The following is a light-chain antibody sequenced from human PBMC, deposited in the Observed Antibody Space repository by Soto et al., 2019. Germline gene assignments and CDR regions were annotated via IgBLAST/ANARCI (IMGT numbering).Light chain of an antibody. CDR1: QSVSSSY. J-gene: IGKJ1*01. Sequence: EIVLTQAPGTLSLSPGGRAPLSCRASQSVSSSYLAWFQQKPGQAPRVLIYGASSRATGIPDRFSGSGSGTDFTLTISRLEPEDFAVYYCQHYKTFGQGTKVDIK. CDR2: GAS. V-gene: IGKV3-20*01. CDR3: QHYKT.